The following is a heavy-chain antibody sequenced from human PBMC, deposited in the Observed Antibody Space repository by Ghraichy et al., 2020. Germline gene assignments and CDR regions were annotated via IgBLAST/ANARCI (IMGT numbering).Heavy chain of an antibody. CDR3: AGDYYYETTWPPPGDY. CDR1: GYRFTGYY. D-gene: IGHD3-22*01. CDR2: INPHSGDT. V-gene: IGHV1-2*02. Sequence: ASVKVSCKTSGYRFTGYYLHWVRQAPGQGLEWVGWINPHSGDTKYAQKFQGRVTMTRDTSISTAYMELRGLRSDDTAVYYCAGDYYYETTWPPPGDYWGQGTLVAVSS. J-gene: IGHJ4*02.